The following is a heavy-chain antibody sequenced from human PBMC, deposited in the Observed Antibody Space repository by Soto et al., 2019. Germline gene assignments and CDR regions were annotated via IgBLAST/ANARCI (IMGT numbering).Heavy chain of an antibody. J-gene: IGHJ6*02. CDR2: IYTSGST. V-gene: IGHV4-4*07. D-gene: IGHD3-3*01. CDR1: GGSISSYY. Sequence: KPSETLSLTCTVSGGSISSYYWSWIQQPAGKGLEWIGRIYTSGSTNYNPSHKSRVTMSVDTSKNQFSLKLSSVTAADTAVYYCAREGVDFWSGYYYGMDVWGQGTTVTVSS. CDR3: AREGVDFWSGYYYGMDV.